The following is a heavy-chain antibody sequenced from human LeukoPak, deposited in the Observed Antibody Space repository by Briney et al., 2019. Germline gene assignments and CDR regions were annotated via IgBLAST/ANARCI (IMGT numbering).Heavy chain of an antibody. V-gene: IGHV1-69*13. CDR2: IIPIFGKA. J-gene: IGHJ5*02. Sequence: SVKVSCKASGYTFISYEINWVRQAPGQGLEWMGGIIPIFGKANYVQKFQGRVTITADESTSTAYMELSSLRSEDTAVYYCARVAGGRYCSSTSCYMRGWFDPWGQGTLVTVSS. CDR1: GYTFISYE. CDR3: ARVAGGRYCSSTSCYMRGWFDP. D-gene: IGHD2-2*02.